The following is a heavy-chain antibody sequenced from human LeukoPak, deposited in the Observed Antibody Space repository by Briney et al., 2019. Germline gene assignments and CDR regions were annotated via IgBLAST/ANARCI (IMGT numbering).Heavy chain of an antibody. D-gene: IGHD4-23*01. CDR1: GYTFTSYG. Sequence: ASVKVSCKASGYTFTSYGISWVRQAPGQGLEWMGWISAYNGNTNYAQKLQGRVTMTADTSTSTAYMELRSLRSDDTAVYYCARIFLSVVAPKRWFDPWGQGTLVTVSS. J-gene: IGHJ5*02. CDR3: ARIFLSVVAPKRWFDP. V-gene: IGHV1-18*01. CDR2: ISAYNGNT.